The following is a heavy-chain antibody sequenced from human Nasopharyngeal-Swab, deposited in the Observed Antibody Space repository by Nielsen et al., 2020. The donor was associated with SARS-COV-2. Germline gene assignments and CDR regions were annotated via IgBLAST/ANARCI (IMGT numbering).Heavy chain of an antibody. CDR2: ISSSGSTI. CDR3: ARDQKSPLGGTNWFDP. Sequence: GESLKISCAASGFTFSSYAMHWVRQAPGKGLEWVSYISSSGSTIYYADSVKGRFTISRDNAKNSLYLQMNSLRAEDTAVYYCARDQKSPLGGTNWFDPWGQGTLVTVSS. CDR1: GFTFSSYA. J-gene: IGHJ5*02. D-gene: IGHD2-15*01. V-gene: IGHV3-48*04.